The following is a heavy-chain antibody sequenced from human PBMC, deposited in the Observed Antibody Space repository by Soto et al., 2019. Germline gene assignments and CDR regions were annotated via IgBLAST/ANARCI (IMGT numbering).Heavy chain of an antibody. V-gene: IGHV3-7*01. Sequence: GGSLRLSCAASGFTFSSYWMSWVRQAPGKGLEWVANIKQDGSEKYYVDSVKGGFTISRDNAKNSRYLQMNSLRAEDTVVYYCAREAPTDYGDYVLYWHLNYYYYYMDVWGKGTTVTVSS. J-gene: IGHJ6*03. CDR2: IKQDGSEK. CDR3: AREAPTDYGDYVLYWHLNYYYYYMDV. D-gene: IGHD4-17*01. CDR1: GFTFSSYW.